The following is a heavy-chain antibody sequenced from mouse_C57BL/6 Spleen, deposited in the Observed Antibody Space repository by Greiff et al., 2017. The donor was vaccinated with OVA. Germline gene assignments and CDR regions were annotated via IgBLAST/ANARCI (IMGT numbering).Heavy chain of an antibody. D-gene: IGHD2-3*01. CDR3: ARDDGYLAY. CDR1: GFTFSDYG. J-gene: IGHJ3*01. V-gene: IGHV5-17*01. CDR2: ISSGSSTI. Sequence: EVKLMESGGGLVKPGGSLKLSCAASGFTFSDYGMHWVRQAPEKGLEWVAYISSGSSTIYYADTVKGRFTISRDNAKNTLFLQMTSLRSEDTAMYYCARDDGYLAYWGQGTLVTVSA.